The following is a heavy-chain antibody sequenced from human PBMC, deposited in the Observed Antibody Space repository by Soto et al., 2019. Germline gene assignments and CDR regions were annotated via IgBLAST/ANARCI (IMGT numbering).Heavy chain of an antibody. Sequence: QVQLVQSGAEVKKPGASVKVSCKASGYNFMRYGFTWVRQAPGQGLEWMGWINVDNGETKYPQKIQGRVTMTTDTSTSTVYMELRSLTSGDTAVYFCERWISGGYSDWFDPWGHGTLVTVSS. J-gene: IGHJ5*02. CDR2: INVDNGET. D-gene: IGHD1-26*01. CDR3: ERWISGGYSDWFDP. CDR1: GYNFMRYG. V-gene: IGHV1-18*04.